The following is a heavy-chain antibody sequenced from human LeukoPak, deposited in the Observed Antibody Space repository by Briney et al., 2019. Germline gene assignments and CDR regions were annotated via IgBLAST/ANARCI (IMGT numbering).Heavy chain of an antibody. CDR1: SGSISSGVYY. V-gene: IGHV4-31*03. CDR3: ARGVRWLQLSYFDY. D-gene: IGHD5-24*01. CDR2: IYYGGST. Sequence: PSQTLSLTCPVSSGSISSGVYYWSWIRQHPGKGLEWIGYIYYGGSTYYNPSLKSRVTISVDTSKNQFSLKLSSVTAADTAVYYCARGVRWLQLSYFDYGGQGTLVTVSS. J-gene: IGHJ4*02.